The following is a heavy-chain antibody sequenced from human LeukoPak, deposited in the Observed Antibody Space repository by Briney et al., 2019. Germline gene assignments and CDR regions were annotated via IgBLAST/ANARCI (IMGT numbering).Heavy chain of an antibody. Sequence: PGGSLRLSCAASGLAVASSAMSWVRQGPGKGLGWVSTITDSGSSTYFADSVKGRFTISRDNSKNTLYLQMNSLRAEDTALYYCASLKGGAKAFDIWGQGTMVTVSS. CDR3: ASLKGGAKAFDI. V-gene: IGHV3-23*01. CDR2: ITDSGSST. J-gene: IGHJ3*02. D-gene: IGHD3-16*01. CDR1: GLAVASSA.